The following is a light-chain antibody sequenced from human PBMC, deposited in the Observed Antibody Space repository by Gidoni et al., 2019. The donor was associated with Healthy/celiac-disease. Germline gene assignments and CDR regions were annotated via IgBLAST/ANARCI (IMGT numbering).Light chain of an antibody. CDR2: KAS. CDR3: QQYNSYRT. J-gene: IGKJ1*01. V-gene: IGKV1-5*03. Sequence: DIQMTQSPSTLSASVGDRVTITCRASQSISSWLAWYQQKPGKAPKLLIYKASSLESGVPSRFSGSGSGTAFTLTIISLQPDDFATYYCQQYNSYRTFGQGTKVEIK. CDR1: QSISSW.